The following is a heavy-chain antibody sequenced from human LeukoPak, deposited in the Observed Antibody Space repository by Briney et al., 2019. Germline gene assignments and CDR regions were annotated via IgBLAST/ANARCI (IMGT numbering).Heavy chain of an antibody. CDR2: IWYDGSNK. V-gene: IGHV3-33*01. J-gene: IGHJ4*02. CDR3: ATTRGVKGSYYFDY. CDR1: GFTFRSYG. Sequence: GGSLRLSCAASGFTFRSYGMHWVRQAPGKGLEWVAIIWYDGSNKYYADSVKGRFTISRGNSKNTLSLQMNSLRAEDTAVYYCATTRGVKGSYYFDYWGQGTLVTVSS. D-gene: IGHD2-15*01.